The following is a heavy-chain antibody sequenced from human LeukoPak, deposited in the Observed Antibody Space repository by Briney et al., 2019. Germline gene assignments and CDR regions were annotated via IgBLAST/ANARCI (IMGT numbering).Heavy chain of an antibody. CDR2: ISAYNGNT. V-gene: IGHV1-18*04. Sequence: GASVKVSCKAPGYTFINNDISWVRQAPGQGLEWMGWISAYNGNTHYAQKFRDRLTMTTDTSTRTAYLELRSLKSDDTAVYYCARDRLGGDLTGESLYWGQGTLVTVSS. CDR1: GYTFINND. CDR3: ARDRLGGDLTGESLY. D-gene: IGHD4-17*01. J-gene: IGHJ4*02.